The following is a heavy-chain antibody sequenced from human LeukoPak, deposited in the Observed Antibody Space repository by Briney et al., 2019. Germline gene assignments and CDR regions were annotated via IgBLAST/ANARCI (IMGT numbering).Heavy chain of an antibody. J-gene: IGHJ4*02. CDR2: IWYDGSNK. D-gene: IGHD2-15*01. CDR1: GFTFSSCD. CDR3: ARSPGSFDY. V-gene: IGHV3-33*01. Sequence: GGSLRLSCAASGFTFSSCDMHWVRQAPGKGLEWVAVIWYDGSNKYYADSVKGRFTISRDNSKNMLYLQMNSLRAEDTAVYYCARSPGSFDYWGQGTLVTVSS.